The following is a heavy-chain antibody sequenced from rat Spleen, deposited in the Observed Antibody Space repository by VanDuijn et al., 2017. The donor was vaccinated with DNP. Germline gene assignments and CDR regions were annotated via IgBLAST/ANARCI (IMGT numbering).Heavy chain of an antibody. D-gene: IGHD1-12*02. V-gene: IGHV5-31*01. J-gene: IGHJ2*01. Sequence: EAQLVESGGDQVQPGRSLKLSCVASGFTFNDYWMTWIRQVPGKGLEWVASITSSGGSRDYPDSVKGRFTVSRDNAKSTLYLQMDSLRSEDTATYYCARHSYYYDGSPYWGQGVMVTVSS. CDR1: GFTFNDYW. CDR3: ARHSYYYDGSPY. CDR2: ITSSGGSR.